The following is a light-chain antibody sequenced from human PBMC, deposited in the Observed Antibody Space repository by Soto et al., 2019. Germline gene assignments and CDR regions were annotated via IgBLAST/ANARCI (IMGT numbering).Light chain of an antibody. Sequence: DIVMTQSPLSLPVTPGEPASISCRSSQSLLHSSGHNFLDWYLQKPGQSPQLLIYLGSNRASGVPDRFSGSGSGTDFTLKISRVEAEDVGVYYCMQGLQLPLTFCQGTKLEIK. V-gene: IGKV2-28*01. CDR3: MQGLQLPLT. J-gene: IGKJ2*01. CDR2: LGS. CDR1: QSLLHSSGHNF.